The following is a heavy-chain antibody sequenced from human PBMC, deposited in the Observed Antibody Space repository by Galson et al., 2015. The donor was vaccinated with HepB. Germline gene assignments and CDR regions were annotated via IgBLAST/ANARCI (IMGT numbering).Heavy chain of an antibody. Sequence: SLRLSCAASGFTFSGSAMHWVRQASGKGLEWVGRIRSKANSYATAYAASVKGRFTISRDDSKNKAYLQMNSLKTEDTAVYYCTRHMYYDSSADAFDIWGQGTMVTVSS. D-gene: IGHD3-22*01. CDR2: IRSKANSYAT. CDR1: GFTFSGSA. CDR3: TRHMYYDSSADAFDI. J-gene: IGHJ3*02. V-gene: IGHV3-73*01.